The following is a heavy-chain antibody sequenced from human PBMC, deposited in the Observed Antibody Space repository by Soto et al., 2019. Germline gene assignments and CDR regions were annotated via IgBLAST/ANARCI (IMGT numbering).Heavy chain of an antibody. Sequence: GGSLRLSCASSRFTFSSYGMHWVRQAPSKGLEGVAVIWYDGSNKWYADSVKGRFTISRDNSKNTLHLQMNSLRAEDTAVYSCARDRGYSGYDSPRYYYGMDVWGQGTTVTVSS. CDR1: RFTFSSYG. D-gene: IGHD5-12*01. CDR3: ARDRGYSGYDSPRYYYGMDV. CDR2: IWYDGSNK. V-gene: IGHV3-33*01. J-gene: IGHJ6*02.